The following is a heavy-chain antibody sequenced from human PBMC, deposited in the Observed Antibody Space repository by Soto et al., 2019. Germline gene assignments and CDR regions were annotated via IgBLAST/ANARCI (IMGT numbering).Heavy chain of an antibody. Sequence: SETLSLTCSVSGVSTSNHYWTWIRKPPGQGPEWIGCIYYRGTTNYNASFNSRVTISLDTSKNQFSLKLTSVTTADTAVYYCARGGGSPYHDHEFDYWGQGILVTVS. D-gene: IGHD2-2*01. CDR3: ARGGGSPYHDHEFDY. V-gene: IGHV4-59*11. CDR1: GVSTSNHY. CDR2: IYYRGTT. J-gene: IGHJ4*02.